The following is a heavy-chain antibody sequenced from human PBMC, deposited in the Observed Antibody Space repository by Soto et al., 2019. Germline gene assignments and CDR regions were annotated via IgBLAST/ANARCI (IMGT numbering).Heavy chain of an antibody. J-gene: IGHJ6*02. CDR1: GYTFTSYY. CDR3: ARDGINGVGYYGMDV. D-gene: IGHD2-8*01. Sequence: ASVKVSCKASGYTFTSYYMHWVRQAPGQGLEWMGIINPSGGSTSYAQKFQGRVTMTRDTSTSTVYMELSSLRSEDTAVYYCARDGINGVGYYGMDVWGQGTTVTVSS. V-gene: IGHV1-46*01. CDR2: INPSGGST.